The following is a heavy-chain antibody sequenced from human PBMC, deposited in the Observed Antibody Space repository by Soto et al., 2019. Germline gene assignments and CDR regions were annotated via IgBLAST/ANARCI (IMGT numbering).Heavy chain of an antibody. D-gene: IGHD3-22*01. J-gene: IGHJ4*02. CDR3: ARATYYYDSSGYNFDY. V-gene: IGHV4-31*03. CDR1: GGSISSGGYY. CDR2: IYYSGST. Sequence: SETLSLTCPVSGGSISSGGYYWSWIRQHPGRGLEWIGYIYYSGSTYYNPSLKSRVTISVDTSKNQFSLKLSSVTAADTAVYYCARATYYYDSSGYNFDYWGQGTLVTVSS.